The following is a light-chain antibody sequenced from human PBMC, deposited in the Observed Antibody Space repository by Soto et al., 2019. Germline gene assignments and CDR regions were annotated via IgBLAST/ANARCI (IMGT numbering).Light chain of an antibody. V-gene: IGLV2-8*01. CDR3: QSYDTGLTGHVL. J-gene: IGLJ2*01. CDR2: AST. Sequence: QSVLTQPPSASGSPGQSVAISCTGTSSDVGGYNYVSWHQQHPGKAPKLMIYASTNRPSGVPDRFSGSKSDTSASLAITGLQIDDEADYYCQSYDTGLTGHVLFGGGTQLTVL. CDR1: SSDVGGYNY.